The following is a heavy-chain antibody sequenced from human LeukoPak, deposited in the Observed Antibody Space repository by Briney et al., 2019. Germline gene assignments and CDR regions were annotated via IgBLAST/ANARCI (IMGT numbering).Heavy chain of an antibody. V-gene: IGHV4-31*03. CDR3: ARDSPAGSGPIISIAFDI. Sequence: SQTLSLTRTVSGGSISSGGYYWSWIHQHPGKGLEWIGYIYYSGSTYYNPSLKSRVTISVDTSKNQFSLKLSSVTAADTAVYYCARDSPAGSGPIISIAFDIWGQGTMVTVSS. D-gene: IGHD3-10*01. CDR2: IYYSGST. CDR1: GGSISSGGYY. J-gene: IGHJ3*02.